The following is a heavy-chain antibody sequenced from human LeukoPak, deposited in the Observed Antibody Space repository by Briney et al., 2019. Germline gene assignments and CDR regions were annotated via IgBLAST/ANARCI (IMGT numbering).Heavy chain of an antibody. D-gene: IGHD5-18*01. Sequence: SETLSLTCAVYGGSFSGYYWSWIRQPPGKGLEWIGEINHSGNTNYNPSLKSRVTISVDRSKNQFSLKLSSVTAADTAVYYCARGGYSYGFDYWGQRTLVTVSS. CDR2: INHSGNT. J-gene: IGHJ4*02. V-gene: IGHV4-34*01. CDR1: GGSFSGYY. CDR3: ARGGYSYGFDY.